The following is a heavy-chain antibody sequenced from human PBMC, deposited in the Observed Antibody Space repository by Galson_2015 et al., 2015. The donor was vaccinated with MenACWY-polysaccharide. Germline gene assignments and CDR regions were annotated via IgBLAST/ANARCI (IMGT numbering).Heavy chain of an antibody. J-gene: IGHJ4*02. Sequence: ETLSLTCTVSGGSISSSSYYWGWIRQPPGKGLEWIGSIYYSGSTYYNPSLKSRVTISVDTSKNQFSLKLSSVTAADTAVYYCARREYSSSSEDYWGQGTLVTVSS. CDR1: GGSISSSSYY. CDR3: ARREYSSSSEDY. CDR2: IYYSGST. V-gene: IGHV4-39*01. D-gene: IGHD6-6*01.